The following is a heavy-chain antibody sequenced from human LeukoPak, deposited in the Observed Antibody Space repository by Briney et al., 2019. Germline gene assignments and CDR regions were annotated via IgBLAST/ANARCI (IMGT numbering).Heavy chain of an antibody. J-gene: IGHJ4*02. D-gene: IGHD3-16*01. CDR3: VRGLSWGSYYFDY. Sequence: SETLSLTCAVYGGSFSGYYWSWIRQPPGKGLEWIGEINHSGSTNYNPSLKSRVTISVDTSKNQFSLKLSSVTAADTAVFYCVRGLSWGSYYFDYWGQGTLVTVSS. V-gene: IGHV4-34*01. CDR1: GGSFSGYY. CDR2: INHSGST.